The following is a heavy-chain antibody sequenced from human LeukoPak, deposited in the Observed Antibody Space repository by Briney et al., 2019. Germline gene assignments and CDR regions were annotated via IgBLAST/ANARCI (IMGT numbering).Heavy chain of an antibody. CDR1: GFTFSNYV. J-gene: IGHJ5*02. Sequence: PGRSLRLSCAASGFTFSNYVMTWVRQAPGKGLEWVANIKQEGSEKYYVDSVKGRFTISRDNAKNSLYLQMNSLRAEDMAVYYCARGPVWFDPWGQGTLVTVSS. CDR3: ARGPVWFDP. V-gene: IGHV3-7*05. CDR2: IKQEGSEK.